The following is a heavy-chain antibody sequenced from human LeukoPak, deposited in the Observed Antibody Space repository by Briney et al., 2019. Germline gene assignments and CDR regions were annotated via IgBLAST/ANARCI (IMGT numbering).Heavy chain of an antibody. CDR1: GFTFSSYS. CDR2: ISSSSSYI. V-gene: IGHV3-21*01. CDR3: ARASGYTSGWHDDAFDI. J-gene: IGHJ3*02. Sequence: GGSLRLSCAASGFTFSSYSMNWVRQAPGKGLEWVSSISSSSSYIYYADSVKGRFTISRDNAKNSLYLQMNSLRAEDTAVYYCARASGYTSGWHDDAFDIWGQGTMVTVSS. D-gene: IGHD6-19*01.